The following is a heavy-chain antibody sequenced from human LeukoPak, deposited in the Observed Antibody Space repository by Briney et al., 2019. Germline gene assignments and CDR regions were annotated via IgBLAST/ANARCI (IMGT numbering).Heavy chain of an antibody. Sequence: PGGSLRLSCAASGFTFSSYSMNWVRQAPGKGLEWVSYISSSSSTIYYADSVKGRFTISRDNAKNSLYLQMNSLRAEDTAVYYCTRDPEVPMDVWGQGTAVTVSS. CDR2: ISSSSSTI. V-gene: IGHV3-48*04. CDR1: GFTFSSYS. J-gene: IGHJ6*02. D-gene: IGHD2-2*01. CDR3: TRDPEVPMDV.